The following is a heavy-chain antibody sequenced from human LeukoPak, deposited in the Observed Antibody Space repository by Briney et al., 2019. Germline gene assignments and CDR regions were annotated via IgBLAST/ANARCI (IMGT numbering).Heavy chain of an antibody. D-gene: IGHD4-23*01. CDR3: ARGVYGGNSAPLDY. CDR2: IYYSGST. J-gene: IGHJ4*02. V-gene: IGHV4-31*03. Sequence: SETLSLTCTVSGGSISSGGYYWSWIRQHPGKGLEWIGYIYYSGSTYYNPSLKSRVTISVDTSKNQFSLKLSSVTAADTAVYYCARGVYGGNSAPLDYWGQGTLVTISS. CDR1: GGSISSGGYY.